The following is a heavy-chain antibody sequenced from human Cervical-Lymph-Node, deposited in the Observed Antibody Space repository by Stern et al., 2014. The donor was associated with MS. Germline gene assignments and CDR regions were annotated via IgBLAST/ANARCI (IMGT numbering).Heavy chain of an antibody. CDR2: IYWDDDK. CDR1: GFSLTTAGVG. J-gene: IGHJ6*02. CDR3: AHTTVTFDEAYGLDV. V-gene: IGHV2-5*02. D-gene: IGHD4-17*01. Sequence: QVTLRESGPTLVKPTQTLTLTCTFSGFSLTTAGVGVHCIRQPPGMALEWLAVIYWDDDKRYSPSLMSRLTITKDTSKNQVVLTMTNTDPVDTATYYCAHTTVTFDEAYGLDVWGQGTTVTVSS.